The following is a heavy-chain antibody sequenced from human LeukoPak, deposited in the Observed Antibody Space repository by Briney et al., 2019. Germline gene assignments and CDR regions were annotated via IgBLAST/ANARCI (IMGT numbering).Heavy chain of an antibody. CDR1: GYSISSGYY. J-gene: IGHJ4*02. CDR3: ARLSIAAAGTFDY. Sequence: SETLSLTCIVSGYSISSGYYWGWIRQPPGKGLEWIGSIYYSGSTYYNPSLKSRVTISVDTSKNQFSLKLSSVTAADTAVYYCARLSIAAAGTFDYWGQGTLVTVSS. D-gene: IGHD6-13*01. CDR2: IYYSGST. V-gene: IGHV4-38-2*02.